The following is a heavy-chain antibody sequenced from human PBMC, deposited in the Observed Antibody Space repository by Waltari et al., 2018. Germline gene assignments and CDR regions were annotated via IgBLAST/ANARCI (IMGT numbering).Heavy chain of an antibody. D-gene: IGHD3-22*01. CDR1: GTSVRSGFY. V-gene: IGHV4-38-2*02. CDR2: INFSGKK. J-gene: IGHJ5*02. Sequence: QVQVQESGPGLVKPSETLSLSCLVSGTSVRSGFYWGWIRQSPETGLEWIGSINFSGKKFYSPSLRGRVTLSVDTSKNEVSLSLTSVTAADSAIYFCARGTDYDSSGYYYKHFDPWGQGTHVTVSS. CDR3: ARGTDYDSSGYYYKHFDP.